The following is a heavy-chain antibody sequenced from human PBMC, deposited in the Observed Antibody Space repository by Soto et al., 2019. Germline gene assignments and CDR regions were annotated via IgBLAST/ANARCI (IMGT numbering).Heavy chain of an antibody. CDR2: INTYNGMT. CDR1: GYTFINYH. J-gene: IGHJ4*02. Sequence: QVQLVQSGGEVKKPGASVTVSCKASGYTFINYHITWVRQAPGQGLEWMAWINTYNGMTDYAQRFQGRVTMTRETSTSTAYMELRNLGSDDTAVYCCAMSPRGEMARDCGQGTLVTVSS. CDR3: AMSPRGEMARD. D-gene: IGHD5-12*01. V-gene: IGHV1-18*01.